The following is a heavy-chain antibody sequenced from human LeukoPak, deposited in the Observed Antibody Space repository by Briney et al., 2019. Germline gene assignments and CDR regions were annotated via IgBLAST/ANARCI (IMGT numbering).Heavy chain of an antibody. V-gene: IGHV3-23*01. CDR1: GSNFSNFV. D-gene: IGHD3-16*01. J-gene: IGHJ4*02. Sequence: GGSLRLSCVTSGSNFSNFVMNWVRQAPGKGLEWISSVSGSGGIPYYADSVKGRFTVSRDNSKNTLFLHMNGLRVEDTALYYCAKDGRFGDFDHWGQGTLVAVSS. CDR3: AKDGRFGDFDH. CDR2: VSGSGGIP.